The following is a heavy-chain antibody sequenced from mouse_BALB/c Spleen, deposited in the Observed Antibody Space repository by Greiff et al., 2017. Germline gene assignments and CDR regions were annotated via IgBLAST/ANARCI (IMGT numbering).Heavy chain of an antibody. D-gene: IGHD2-2*01. CDR1: GFDFSRYW. Sequence: EVKLLESGGGLVQPGGSLKLSCAASGFDFSRYWMSWVRQAPGKGLEWIGEINPDSSTINYTPSLKDKFIISRDNAKNTLYLQMSKVRSEDTALYYCARDGYDECWYFDVWGAGTTVTVSS. CDR3: ARDGYDECWYFDV. CDR2: INPDSSTI. J-gene: IGHJ1*01. V-gene: IGHV4-1*02.